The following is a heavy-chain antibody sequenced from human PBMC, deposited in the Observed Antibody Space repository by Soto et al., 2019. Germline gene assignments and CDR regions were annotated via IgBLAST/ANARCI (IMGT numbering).Heavy chain of an antibody. D-gene: IGHD3-3*01. CDR3: TKDRHPDGIWSFDC. Sequence: LQLLESGGNLVHPGGSLTLSCAAAGFNFGTYTMSWVRQAPGRGPEWVAGFYGGGSSSTFYADSVKGRFTISRDTSQNMVFLQLNSLRAEDTAVYYCTKDRHPDGIWSFDCWGRGTLVTVSS. CDR2: FYGGGSSST. CDR1: GFNFGTYT. J-gene: IGHJ4*02. V-gene: IGHV3-23*03.